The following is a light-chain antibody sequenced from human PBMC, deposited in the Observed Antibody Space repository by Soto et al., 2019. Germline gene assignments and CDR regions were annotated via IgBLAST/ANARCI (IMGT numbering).Light chain of an antibody. CDR2: GAS. CDR3: QQYGSSPPWT. CDR1: QSVSSSY. J-gene: IGKJ1*01. V-gene: IGKV3-20*01. Sequence: EIVLTQSPGTLSLSPGERATLSCRASQSVSSSYLAWYQQKPGQAPRLLIYGASSRATGIPDRFSGSGSGTDFTLTISRLEPEDFAVYYRQQYGSSPPWTFGQGTNVDIK.